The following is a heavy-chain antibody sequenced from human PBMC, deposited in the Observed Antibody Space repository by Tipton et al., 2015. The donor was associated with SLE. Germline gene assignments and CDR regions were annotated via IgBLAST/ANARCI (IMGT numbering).Heavy chain of an antibody. V-gene: IGHV4-59*01. CDR2: IYYSGST. CDR3: ARVRGRGYFQH. Sequence: TLSLTCTVSGGSISSYYWSWIRQPPGKGLEWIGYIYYSGSTNYNPSLKSRVTISVDTSKNQFSLKLSSVTAADTAVYYCARVRGRGYFQHWGQGTLVTVPS. J-gene: IGHJ1*01. D-gene: IGHD3-10*01. CDR1: GGSISSYY.